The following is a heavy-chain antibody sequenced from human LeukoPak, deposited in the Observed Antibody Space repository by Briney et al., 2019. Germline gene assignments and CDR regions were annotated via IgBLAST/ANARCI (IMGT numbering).Heavy chain of an antibody. D-gene: IGHD3-10*01. V-gene: IGHV3-23*01. Sequence: PGGSLRLSCTASGFSFSSYAMSWVRQAPGKGLEWASAISGSGDYIYFADSVKGRFTISRDNSKNTLYLQMNSLRAEDTAVYSCAKDRAMTRGLWFGDLPGPDFDYWGQGTLVTVSS. CDR3: AKDRAMTRGLWFGDLPGPDFDY. CDR1: GFSFSSYA. J-gene: IGHJ4*02. CDR2: ISGSGDYI.